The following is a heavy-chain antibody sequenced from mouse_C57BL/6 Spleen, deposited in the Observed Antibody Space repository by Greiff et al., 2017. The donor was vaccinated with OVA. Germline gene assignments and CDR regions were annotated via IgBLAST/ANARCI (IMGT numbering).Heavy chain of an antibody. CDR3: AKRASYDYGSSSYAMDY. D-gene: IGHD1-1*01. Sequence: QVQLKQSGPGLVQPSQSLSITCTVSGFSLTSYGVHWVRQPPGKGLEWLGVIWSGGSTDYNAAFISRLSISTDNSKSHVFFKMNSLQADDTAIYYCAKRASYDYGSSSYAMDYWGQGTSVTVSS. CDR1: GFSLTSYG. CDR2: IWSGGST. J-gene: IGHJ4*01. V-gene: IGHV2-4*01.